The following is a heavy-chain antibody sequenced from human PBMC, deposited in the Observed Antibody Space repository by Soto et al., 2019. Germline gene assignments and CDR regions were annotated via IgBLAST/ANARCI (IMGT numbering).Heavy chain of an antibody. J-gene: IGHJ4*02. V-gene: IGHV3-64D*06. CDR1: GLTFSHQT. CDR2: LGLTGGGA. Sequence: GGSLRLSCSASGLTFSHQTMYWVRQAPGKGLEYVPALGLTGGGAYYADSVKGRFTISRDNSKSKLFLEMTRLRPDDTASYYCVNDLLAPELCWGQGALVTVSS. D-gene: IGHD2-15*01. CDR3: VNDLLAPELC.